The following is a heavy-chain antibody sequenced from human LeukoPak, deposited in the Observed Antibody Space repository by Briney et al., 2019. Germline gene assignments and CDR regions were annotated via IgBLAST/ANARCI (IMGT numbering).Heavy chain of an antibody. CDR2: IKNKTNGGTT. J-gene: IGHJ4*02. CDR3: ARDGEGRLSSYLAWAVVWGILDY. D-gene: IGHD2-21*01. Sequence: GGSLRLSCAASGFTFSSAWMTWVRQAPGKGLEWVGHIKNKTNGGTTDYAAPVKGRFIISGDNSKNTLYLQMNSLRAEDTAVYYCARDGEGRLSSYLAWAVVWGILDYWGQGTLVTVSS. V-gene: IGHV3-15*01. CDR1: GFTFSSAW.